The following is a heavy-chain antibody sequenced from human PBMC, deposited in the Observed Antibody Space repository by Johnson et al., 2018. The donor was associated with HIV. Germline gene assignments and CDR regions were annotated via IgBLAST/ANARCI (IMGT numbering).Heavy chain of an antibody. CDR2: IGTAGDT. D-gene: IGHD2-21*01. CDR1: GFTFSSYD. Sequence: EVQLVESGGGLVQPGGSLRLSCAASGFTFSSYDMHWVRQATGKGLEWVSAIGTAGDTIYADSVKGRFTISRDNAKNTLFLQMNSLRAEDTAMYFCARGGPFHAFDIWGHGTTVTVSS. V-gene: IGHV3-13*01. CDR3: ARGGPFHAFDI. J-gene: IGHJ3*02.